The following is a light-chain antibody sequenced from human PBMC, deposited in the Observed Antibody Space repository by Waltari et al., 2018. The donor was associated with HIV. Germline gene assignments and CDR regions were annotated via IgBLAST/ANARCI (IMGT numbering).Light chain of an antibody. CDR3: QQFGTSPYT. V-gene: IGKV3-20*01. J-gene: IGKJ2*01. CDR2: GAS. Sequence: EIVLTQSPGTLSLSPGERATLSCRASQSFSSTYLAWYQQKPGQAPRLLIYGASSRATGIPDRFSGSGSGTDFTLTISRLGPDDSAVYYCQQFGTSPYTFGQGTKLEIK. CDR1: QSFSSTY.